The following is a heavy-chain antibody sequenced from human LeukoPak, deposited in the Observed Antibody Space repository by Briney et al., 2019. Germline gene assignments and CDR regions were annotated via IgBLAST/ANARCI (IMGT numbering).Heavy chain of an antibody. D-gene: IGHD3-3*01. CDR1: GYSISSGYY. CDR2: ICHSGST. CDR3: ARSGYGSITIFGVVIIGYFDY. J-gene: IGHJ4*02. V-gene: IGHV4-38-2*02. Sequence: SETLSLTCTVSGYSISSGYYWGWIRQPPGKGLEWIGSICHSGSTYYDPSLKSRVTISVDTSKNQFSLKLSSVTAADTAVHYCARSGYGSITIFGVVIIGYFDYWGQGTLVTVSS.